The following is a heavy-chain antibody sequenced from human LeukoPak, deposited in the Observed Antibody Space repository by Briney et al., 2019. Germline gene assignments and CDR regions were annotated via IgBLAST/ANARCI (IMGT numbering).Heavy chain of an antibody. CDR2: MSFDVNNK. J-gene: IGHJ4*02. V-gene: IGHV3-30*09. CDR3: ARGYCTSSSCYNDY. Sequence: GGSLRLSCAASGFTFSSYAFHWVRQAPGKGLEWVATMSFDVNNKYYADSVRGRFAISRDNSKNTLYLQMNSLRAEDTAVYSCARGYCTSSSCYNDYWGQGTLVTVSS. CDR1: GFTFSSYA. D-gene: IGHD2-2*02.